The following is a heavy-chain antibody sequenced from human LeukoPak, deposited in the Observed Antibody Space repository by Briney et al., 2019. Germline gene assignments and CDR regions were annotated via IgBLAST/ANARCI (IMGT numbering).Heavy chain of an antibody. CDR1: GFPFSSYA. CDR3: AKDLGSSGWHLDY. CDR2: ISHGGDIT. V-gene: IGHV3-23*01. J-gene: IGHJ4*02. Sequence: PGGSLRLSCAASGFPFSSYAMTWVRQAPGKGLEGVSGISHGGDITYYAGSVKGRFTISRDNSKNALYLQMNSLRAEDTAVYYCAKDLGSSGWHLDYWGQGTMVTVSS. D-gene: IGHD6-19*01.